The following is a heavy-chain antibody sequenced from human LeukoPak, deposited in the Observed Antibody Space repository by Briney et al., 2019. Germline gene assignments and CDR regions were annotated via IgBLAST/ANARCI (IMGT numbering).Heavy chain of an antibody. CDR3: ARDRSCFDY. CDR1: GFTFSSYW. J-gene: IGHJ4*02. V-gene: IGHV3-7*04. CDR2: IKQAGSEK. Sequence: RGSLRLSCAASGFTFSSYWMSWVGQAPGKGLEWVANIKQAGSEKYYVDSVKGRFTISRDNAKKSLYLQMNSLRAEDTAVYYCARDRSCFDYWGQGTLVTVAS.